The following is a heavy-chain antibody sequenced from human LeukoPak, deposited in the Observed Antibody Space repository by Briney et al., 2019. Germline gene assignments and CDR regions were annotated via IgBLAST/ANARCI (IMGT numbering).Heavy chain of an antibody. D-gene: IGHD6-13*01. V-gene: IGHV3-9*01. CDR2: ISWNSGSI. CDR1: GFTFDDYA. J-gene: IGHJ3*02. Sequence: PGGSLRLSCAASGFTFDDYAMHWVRQAPGKGLEWVSGISWNSGSIGYADSVKGRFSISRDNAKNSLYLQMNSLRAEDTAVYYCARIAAAGTDAFDIWGQGTMVTVSS. CDR3: ARIAAAGTDAFDI.